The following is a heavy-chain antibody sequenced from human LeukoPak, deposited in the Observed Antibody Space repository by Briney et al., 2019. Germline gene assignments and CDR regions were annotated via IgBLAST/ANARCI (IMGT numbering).Heavy chain of an antibody. CDR3: AKDSWMATTSPFDY. Sequence: PGGSLRLSCAASGFTFSSYGMHWVRQAPGKGLEWVAFIRYDGSNKYYADSVKGRFTISRDNSKNTLYLQMNSLRAEDTAVYYCAKDSWMATTSPFDYWGQGTLVTVSS. J-gene: IGHJ4*02. CDR2: IRYDGSNK. CDR1: GFTFSSYG. V-gene: IGHV3-30*02. D-gene: IGHD5-24*01.